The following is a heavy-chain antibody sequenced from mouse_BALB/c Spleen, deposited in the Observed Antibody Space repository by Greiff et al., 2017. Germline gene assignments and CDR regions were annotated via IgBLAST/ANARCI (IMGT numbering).Heavy chain of an antibody. CDR1: GYTFTSYW. CDR2: IYPSDSYT. D-gene: IGHD1-1*01. J-gene: IGHJ3*01. V-gene: IGHV1-69*02. CDR3: TRGHYYYGSSYPFAD. Sequence: VQLQQPGAELVRPGASVKLSCKASGYTFTSYWINWVKQRPGQGLEWIGNIYPSDSYTNYNQKFKDKATLPVDKSSSTAYMQLSSPTSEDSAVYYCTRGHYYYGSSYPFADWGQGTLVTVSA.